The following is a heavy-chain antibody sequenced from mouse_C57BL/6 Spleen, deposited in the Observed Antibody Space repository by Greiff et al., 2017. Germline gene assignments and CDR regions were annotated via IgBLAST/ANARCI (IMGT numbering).Heavy chain of an antibody. V-gene: IGHV5-15*01. D-gene: IGHD4-1*01. CDR2: ISNLAYSI. J-gene: IGHJ4*01. Sequence: EVQGVESGGGLVQPGGSLKLSCAASGFTFSDYGMAWVRQAPRKGPEWVAFISNLAYSIYYADTVTGRFTISRENAKNTLYLEMSSLRSEDTAMYYCARRDSGTGNAMDYWGQGTSVTVSS. CDR3: ARRDSGTGNAMDY. CDR1: GFTFSDYG.